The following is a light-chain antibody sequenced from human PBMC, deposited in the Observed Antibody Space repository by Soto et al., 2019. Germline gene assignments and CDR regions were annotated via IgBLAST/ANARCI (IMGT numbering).Light chain of an antibody. CDR2: RAS. Sequence: EIVLTQSPDTLSLSRGERATLSCRASQRVSSSFLAWYQQKPGQAPRLLIYRASTRATGIPDRFTGSGSGTDFTLTISRLEPEDFAVYYCQQYESSPLTFGGGTKVEIK. CDR1: QRVSSSF. CDR3: QQYESSPLT. V-gene: IGKV3-20*01. J-gene: IGKJ4*01.